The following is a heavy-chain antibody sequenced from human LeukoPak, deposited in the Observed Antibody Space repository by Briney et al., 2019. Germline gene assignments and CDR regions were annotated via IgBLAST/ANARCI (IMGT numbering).Heavy chain of an antibody. CDR1: GYTFTSYG. CDR2: ISAYNGNT. J-gene: IGHJ4*02. CDR3: ATDIIRVGGTRHY. D-gene: IGHD1-26*01. V-gene: IGHV1-18*01. Sequence: SVKVSCKASGYTFTSYGISWVRQAGGQGLEWMGWISAYNGNTNYAQKLQGRVTMTTDTSTSTAYMELTSLRSEDTAVYYCATDIIRVGGTRHYWGQGTLVTVSS.